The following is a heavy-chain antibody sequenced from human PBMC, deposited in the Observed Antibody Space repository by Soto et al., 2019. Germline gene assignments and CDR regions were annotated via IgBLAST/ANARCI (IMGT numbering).Heavy chain of an antibody. D-gene: IGHD3-22*01. Sequence: QVQLVQSGAEVKKPGSSVKVSCEASGATLNTFINYGITWVRQAPGQGLEWMGGIIPVFGSAHYAQKFQGRVTISAEESTRTAYMELSSLRSDDTAVYYCARGAATKIVVVMYDAFEIWGQGTMVTVSS. CDR3: ARGAATKIVVVMYDAFEI. V-gene: IGHV1-69*12. CDR1: GATLNTFINYG. CDR2: IIPVFGSA. J-gene: IGHJ3*02.